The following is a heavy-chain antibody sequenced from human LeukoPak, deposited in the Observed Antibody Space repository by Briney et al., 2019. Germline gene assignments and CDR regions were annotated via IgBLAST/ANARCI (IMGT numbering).Heavy chain of an antibody. CDR3: ARRNYDFWSGVDY. J-gene: IGHJ4*02. D-gene: IGHD3-3*01. CDR2: ISSSSSTI. Sequence: GGSLRLSCAASGFTFSGYSMNWVRQAPGKGLEWVSYISSSSSTIYYADSVKGRFTISRDNAKNSLYLQMNSLRAEDTAVYYCARRNYDFWSGVDYWGRGALVTVSS. CDR1: GFTFSGYS. V-gene: IGHV3-48*04.